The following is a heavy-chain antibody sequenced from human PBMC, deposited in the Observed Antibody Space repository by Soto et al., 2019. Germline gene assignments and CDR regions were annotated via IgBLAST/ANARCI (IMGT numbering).Heavy chain of an antibody. Sequence: GGSLRLSCSASGFTFSSYAMHWFRQAPGKGLEYVSAISSNGGSTYYADSVKGRFTISRDNSKNTLYLQMSSLRAEDTAVYYCVKDLNDYGVLFDYWGQGTLVTVSS. D-gene: IGHD4-17*01. CDR3: VKDLNDYGVLFDY. CDR2: ISSNGGST. J-gene: IGHJ4*02. V-gene: IGHV3-64D*06. CDR1: GFTFSSYA.